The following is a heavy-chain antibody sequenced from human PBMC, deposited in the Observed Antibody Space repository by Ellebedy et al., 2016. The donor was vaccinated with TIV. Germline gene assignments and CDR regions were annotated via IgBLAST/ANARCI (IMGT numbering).Heavy chain of an antibody. D-gene: IGHD2-21*01. CDR1: GFTFNKAW. J-gene: IGHJ4*02. CDR2: IKSKTAGEAT. CDR3: VTEPHRLWWGDRTY. Sequence: GGSLRLXCAASGFTFNKAWMTWVRQAPGKGLEWIGRIKSKTAGEATDYAAPLKGRFSISRDDSINTLYLQVNSLKTEDTAVYYCVTEPHRLWWGDRTYWGQGVRVTVSS. V-gene: IGHV3-15*01.